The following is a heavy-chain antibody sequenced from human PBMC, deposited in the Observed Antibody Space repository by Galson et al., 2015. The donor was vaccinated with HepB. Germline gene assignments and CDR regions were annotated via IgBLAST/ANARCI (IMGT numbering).Heavy chain of an antibody. CDR2: ISYDGSNK. CDR3: AKLGRGYQLPDYYYYYMDV. D-gene: IGHD2-2*01. CDR1: GFTFSSYG. J-gene: IGHJ6*03. Sequence: SLRLSCAASGFTFSSYGMHWVRQAPGKGLEWVAVISYDGSNKYYADSVKGRFTISRDNSKNTLYLQMNSLRAEDTAVYYCAKLGRGYQLPDYYYYYMDVWGKGTTVTVSS. V-gene: IGHV3-30*18.